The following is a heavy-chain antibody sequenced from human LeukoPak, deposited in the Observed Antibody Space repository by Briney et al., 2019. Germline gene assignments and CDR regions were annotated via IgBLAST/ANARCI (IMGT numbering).Heavy chain of an antibody. J-gene: IGHJ4*02. Sequence: GGSLRLSCAASGFTFSSYWMSWVRQAPGKGLQWVANIKQDGSEKYYVDSVKGRFTISRDDAKNSLYLQMNSLRAEDTAVYYCARDFCSGGSCYWGYWGQGTLVTVSS. CDR2: IKQDGSEK. CDR3: ARDFCSGGSCYWGY. V-gene: IGHV3-7*01. CDR1: GFTFSSYW. D-gene: IGHD2-15*01.